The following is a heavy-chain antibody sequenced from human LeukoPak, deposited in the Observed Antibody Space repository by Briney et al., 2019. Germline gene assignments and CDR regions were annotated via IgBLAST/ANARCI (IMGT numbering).Heavy chain of an antibody. CDR2: INHSGST. J-gene: IGHJ4*02. CDR3: ARGASQKYDFWSGYDLDY. CDR1: GGSFSGYY. D-gene: IGHD3-3*01. V-gene: IGHV4-34*01. Sequence: KPSETLSLTCAVYGGSFSGYYWSWIRQPPGKGLEWIGEINHSGSTNYNPSLKSRVTISVDTSKNQFSLKLSSVTAADTAVYYCARGASQKYDFWSGYDLDYWGQGTLVTVSS.